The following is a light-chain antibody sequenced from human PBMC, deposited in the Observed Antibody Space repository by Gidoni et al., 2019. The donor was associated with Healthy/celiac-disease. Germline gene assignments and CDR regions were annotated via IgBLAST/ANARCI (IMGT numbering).Light chain of an antibody. J-gene: IGKJ1*01. CDR2: CAS. Sequence: DIVMTQSPDSLAVSLGERATINCKSSQSVLYSSHNKNYLAWYHQKPGQPPKLLIYCASTRESGVPDRFSGSGSGTDFTLTISSLQAEDVAVYYCQQYYTSPLTFXQXTKVEIK. CDR1: QSVLYSSHNKNY. CDR3: QQYYTSPLT. V-gene: IGKV4-1*01.